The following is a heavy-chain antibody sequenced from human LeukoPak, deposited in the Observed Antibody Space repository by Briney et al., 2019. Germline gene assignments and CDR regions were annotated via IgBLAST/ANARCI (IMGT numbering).Heavy chain of an antibody. CDR3: ARRASHFDAFDI. CDR2: IWYDGSNK. J-gene: IGHJ3*02. V-gene: IGHV3-33*01. CDR1: GFTFSSYG. Sequence: GRSLRLSCAASGFTFSSYGMHWVRQAPGKGLEWVAVIWYDGSNKYYADSVKGRFTISRDNSKNTLYLQMNSLRAEDTAVYYCARRASHFDAFDIWGQGAMVTVSS. D-gene: IGHD2-2*01.